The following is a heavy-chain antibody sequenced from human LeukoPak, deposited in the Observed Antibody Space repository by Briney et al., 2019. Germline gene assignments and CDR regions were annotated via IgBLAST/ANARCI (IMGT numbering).Heavy chain of an antibody. CDR2: IGGSGDST. D-gene: IGHD6-19*01. J-gene: IGHJ4*02. CDR1: GFTFSSYA. V-gene: IGHV3-23*01. CDR3: AKGSAVADIYFDY. Sequence: PGGSLRLSCAAAGFTFSSYAMSWVRQAPGKGLEGVSAIGGSGDSTYYADSVKGRFTISRDNSKNTLYLQMNSLRAEDTAVYYCAKGSAVADIYFDYWGQGTLVTASS.